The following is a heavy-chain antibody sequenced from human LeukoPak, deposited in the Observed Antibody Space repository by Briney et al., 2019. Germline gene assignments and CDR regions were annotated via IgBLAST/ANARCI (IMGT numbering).Heavy chain of an antibody. D-gene: IGHD5-18*01. Sequence: GGSLRLSCAASGFTFRTHPMSWVRQAPGKGLEWVSGISDSGGSKYYADSVKGRFTVSRDNLKNTVDLQMNTLRAEDTAVYYCAKDPVTDTAMVAENFQQWGQGTLVTVSS. V-gene: IGHV3-23*01. CDR3: AKDPVTDTAMVAENFQQ. CDR1: GFTFRTHP. CDR2: ISDSGGSK. J-gene: IGHJ1*01.